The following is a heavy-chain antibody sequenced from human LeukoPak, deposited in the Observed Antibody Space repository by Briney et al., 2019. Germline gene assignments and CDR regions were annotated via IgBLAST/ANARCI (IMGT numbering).Heavy chain of an antibody. D-gene: IGHD3-3*01. J-gene: IGHJ4*02. CDR1: GFTFSSYA. CDR3: ARVSILGVVSLYFDY. Sequence: QPGESLRLSCAASGFTFSSYAMSWVRLAPGKGLEWVSYISSSGSTIYYADSVKGRFTISRDNAKNSLYLQMNSLRAEDTAVYYCARVSILGVVSLYFDYWGQGTLVTVSS. V-gene: IGHV3-48*04. CDR2: ISSSGSTI.